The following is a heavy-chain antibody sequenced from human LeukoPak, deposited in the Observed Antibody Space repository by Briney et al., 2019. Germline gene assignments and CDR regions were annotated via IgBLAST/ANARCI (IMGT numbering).Heavy chain of an antibody. CDR2: INGSGVST. CDR3: AKDLHPSFSGSYQLYPDAFDI. CDR1: GFTSSSYA. Sequence: SGGSLRLSCAASGFTSSSYAMSLVRQAPGKGLEWGSAINGSGVSTYYADSLKGRFTISRDNSKNTVSLQMNSLRAEDTAVYYCAKDLHPSFSGSYQLYPDAFDIWGQGTMVTVSS. J-gene: IGHJ3*02. D-gene: IGHD1-26*01. V-gene: IGHV3-23*01.